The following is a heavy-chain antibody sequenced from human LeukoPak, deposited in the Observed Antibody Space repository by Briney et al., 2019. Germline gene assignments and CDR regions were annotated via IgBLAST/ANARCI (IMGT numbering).Heavy chain of an antibody. J-gene: IGHJ5*02. CDR3: ARALQSRFDP. Sequence: SVTVSCKASGGTFSSYAISWVRQAPGQGLEWMGGIIPIFGTANYAQKFQGRVTITADKSTSTAYMELSSLRSEDTAVYYCARALQSRFDPWGQGTLVTVSS. CDR2: IIPIFGTA. CDR1: GGTFSSYA. V-gene: IGHV1-69*06. D-gene: IGHD1-1*01.